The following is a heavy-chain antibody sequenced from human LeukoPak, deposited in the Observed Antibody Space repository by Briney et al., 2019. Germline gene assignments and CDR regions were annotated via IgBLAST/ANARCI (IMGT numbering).Heavy chain of an antibody. Sequence: SETLSLTCTVSGGSVSRGGYYWNWIRRPPGKGLEWIGFTSYSEGTYYNPSLMSRITISVDRSQNQFSLKMRDVTAADTAVYFCATADWESFYFDSWGQGALVAVSS. CDR1: GGSVSRGGYY. D-gene: IGHD1-26*01. J-gene: IGHJ4*02. CDR2: TSYSEGT. V-gene: IGHV4-31*03. CDR3: ATADWESFYFDS.